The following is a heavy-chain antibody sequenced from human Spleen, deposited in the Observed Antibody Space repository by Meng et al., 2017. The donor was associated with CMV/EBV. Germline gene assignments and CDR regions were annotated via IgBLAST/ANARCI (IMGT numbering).Heavy chain of an antibody. CDR3: ARGDYYGSGSYRRYFDY. D-gene: IGHD3-10*01. CDR2: INHSGST. CDR1: GGSFSGYY. J-gene: IGHJ4*02. Sequence: QVPLQQWGAGLLKPSETLSLTCAVYGGSFSGYYWSWIRQPPGKGLEWIGEINHSGSTNYNPSLKSRVTISVDTSKNQFSLKLSSVTAADTAVYYCARGDYYGSGSYRRYFDYWGQGTLVTVSS. V-gene: IGHV4-34*01.